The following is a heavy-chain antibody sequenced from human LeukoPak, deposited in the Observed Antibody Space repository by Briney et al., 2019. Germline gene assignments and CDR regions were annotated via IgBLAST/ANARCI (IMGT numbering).Heavy chain of an antibody. V-gene: IGHV4-59*01. CDR2: IYYSGST. CDR1: GGSISSYY. CDR3: ARLSSGWKRYWYFDL. Sequence: SETLSLTCTVSGGSISSYYWSWIRQPPGKGLEWIGYIYYSGSTNYNPSLKSRVTISVDTSKNQFSLKLSSVTAADTAVYYCARLSSGWKRYWYFDLWGRGTLVTVSS. J-gene: IGHJ2*01. D-gene: IGHD6-19*01.